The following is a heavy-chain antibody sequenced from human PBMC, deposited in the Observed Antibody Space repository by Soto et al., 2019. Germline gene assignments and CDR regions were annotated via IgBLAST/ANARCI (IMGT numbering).Heavy chain of an antibody. J-gene: IGHJ6*02. Sequence: SLRLSCAASGFTFSSYGMHWVRQAPGKGLEWVAVISYDGSNKYYADSVKGRFTISRDNSKNTLYLQMDSLRAEDTAVYYCAKDRLNIPYFYYYYGMDVWGQGTTVTVSS. V-gene: IGHV3-30*18. CDR3: AKDRLNIPYFYYYYGMDV. D-gene: IGHD1-26*01. CDR1: GFTFSSYG. CDR2: ISYDGSNK.